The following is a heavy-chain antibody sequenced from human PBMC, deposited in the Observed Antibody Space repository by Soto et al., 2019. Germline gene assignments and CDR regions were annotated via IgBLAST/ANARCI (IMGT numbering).Heavy chain of an antibody. CDR1: GFTFSSYA. CDR3: AKPSAGYCSSTSCYIGWFDP. D-gene: IGHD2-2*02. J-gene: IGHJ5*02. V-gene: IGHV3-23*01. CDR2: ISGSGGST. Sequence: EVQLLESGGGLVQPGGSLRLSCAASGFTFSSYAMSWVRQAPGKGLEWVSAISGSGGSTYYADSVKGRFTISRDNSKNTLYLQMNSLRAEDTAVYYCAKPSAGYCSSTSCYIGWFDPWGQGTLVTVSS.